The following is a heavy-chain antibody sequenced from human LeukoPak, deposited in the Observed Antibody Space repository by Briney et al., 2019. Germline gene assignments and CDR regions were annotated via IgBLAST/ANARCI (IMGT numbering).Heavy chain of an antibody. Sequence: PGGSLRPSCAVSGFTFSSYAMSWVRQAPGKGLEWVSAISGSGGSTYYADSVKGRCTISRDNSKNTLYLQMNSLRVEDTAVYYCARGLFLSGYLDAFDIWGQGTVVTVSS. V-gene: IGHV3-23*01. CDR3: ARGLFLSGYLDAFDI. CDR1: GFTFSSYA. CDR2: ISGSGGST. D-gene: IGHD3-22*01. J-gene: IGHJ3*02.